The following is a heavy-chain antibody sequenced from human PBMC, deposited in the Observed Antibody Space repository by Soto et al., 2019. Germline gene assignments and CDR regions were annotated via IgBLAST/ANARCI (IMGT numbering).Heavy chain of an antibody. J-gene: IGHJ5*02. D-gene: IGHD2-2*02. CDR2: INAGNGNT. Sequence: GALVKVSCKASGYTFTSYAMHWVRQAPGQRLEWMGWINAGNGNTKYSQKFQGRVTITRDTSASTAYMELSSLRSEDTAVYYCASLGYCSSTSCYTDPLNWFDPWGQGTLVTVSS. CDR3: ASLGYCSSTSCYTDPLNWFDP. CDR1: GYTFTSYA. V-gene: IGHV1-3*01.